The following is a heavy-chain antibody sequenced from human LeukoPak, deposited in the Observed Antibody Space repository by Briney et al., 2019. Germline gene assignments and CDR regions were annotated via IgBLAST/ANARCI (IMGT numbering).Heavy chain of an antibody. Sequence: SETLSLTCTVSGYSISSGYYWGWIRQPPGKGLEWIGSIYHSGSTNYNPSLKSRVTISVDTSKNQFSLKLSSVTAADTAVYYCARHLYYYDSSGYLLDYWGQGTLVTVSS. CDR1: GYSISSGYY. V-gene: IGHV4-38-2*02. J-gene: IGHJ4*02. D-gene: IGHD3-22*01. CDR2: IYHSGST. CDR3: ARHLYYYDSSGYLLDY.